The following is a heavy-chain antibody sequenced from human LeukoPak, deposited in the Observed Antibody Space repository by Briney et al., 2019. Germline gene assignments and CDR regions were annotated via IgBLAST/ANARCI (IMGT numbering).Heavy chain of an antibody. CDR1: GGTFSSYA. CDR3: AREIIVGADWYFDL. CDR2: IIHIFGTA. Sequence: GASVKVSCKASGGTFSSYAISWVRQAPGQGLVWMGGIIHIFGTANYAQKFQGRVTITTDESTSTAYMELSSLRSEDTAVYYCAREIIVGADWYFDLWGRGTLVTVSS. V-gene: IGHV1-69*05. D-gene: IGHD1-26*01. J-gene: IGHJ2*01.